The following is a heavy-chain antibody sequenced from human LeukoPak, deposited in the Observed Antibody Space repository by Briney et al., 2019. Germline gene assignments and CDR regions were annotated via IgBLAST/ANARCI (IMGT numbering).Heavy chain of an antibody. V-gene: IGHV4-4*07. Sequence: SETPSLTCTVSDNSINSYYWSWIRQPAGKGLEWIGRIYTSGTIYTSGSTNYNPSLKSRVTMSVDTSKKQVSLKLTSVTAADTAVYYCARAHYDILTAYYGGWFDPWGQGILVAVSS. J-gene: IGHJ5*02. CDR3: ARAHYDILTAYYGGWFDP. CDR2: IYTSGTIYTSGST. D-gene: IGHD3-9*01. CDR1: DNSINSYY.